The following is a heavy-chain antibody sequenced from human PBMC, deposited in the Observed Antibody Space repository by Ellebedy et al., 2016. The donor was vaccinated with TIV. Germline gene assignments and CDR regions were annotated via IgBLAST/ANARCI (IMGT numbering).Heavy chain of an antibody. D-gene: IGHD3-10*01. J-gene: IGHJ4*02. CDR2: INSDGSRT. CDR1: GFTFSSYW. Sequence: GESLKISCAASGFTFSSYWMHWVRQAPGKGLVWVSLINSDGSRTTYADYVKGRFTISRDNAKNTLYLQMNSLRAEDTAVYSCASRGVAVQGADYWGQGTLVTVSS. CDR3: ASRGVAVQGADY. V-gene: IGHV3-74*01.